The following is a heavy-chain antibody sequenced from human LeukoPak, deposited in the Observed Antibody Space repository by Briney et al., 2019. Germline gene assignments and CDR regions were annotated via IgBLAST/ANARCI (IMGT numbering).Heavy chain of an antibody. CDR2: IRSSIYGGTP. J-gene: IGHJ4*02. CDR1: GFSFREFA. D-gene: IGHD1-1*01. Sequence: PGGSLRLSCTSSGFSFREFAVSWFRQAPGKGLEWIGFIRSSIYGGTPKAAASVKGRFIFSRDDSKGVAYLRTNSLKIEDTAMYYCSREWGNGNDIRPDYWGQGTLVTVSS. CDR3: SREWGNGNDIRPDY. V-gene: IGHV3-49*03.